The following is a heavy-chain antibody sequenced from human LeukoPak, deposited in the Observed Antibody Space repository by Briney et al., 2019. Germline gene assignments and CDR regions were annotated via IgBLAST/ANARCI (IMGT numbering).Heavy chain of an antibody. D-gene: IGHD3-22*01. V-gene: IGHV4-59*12. CDR2: IYYSGST. J-gene: IGHJ4*02. CDR3: ARGPHTGVNYYDSSGYYY. CDR1: GGSFSIYY. Sequence: PSETLSLTCTVSGGSFSIYYWSSIRQPPGKGLEWIGYIYYSGSTNYNPSLESRVTISVDTSKNQFSLKLSSVTAADTAVYYCARGPHTGVNYYDSSGYYYWGQGTLVTVSS.